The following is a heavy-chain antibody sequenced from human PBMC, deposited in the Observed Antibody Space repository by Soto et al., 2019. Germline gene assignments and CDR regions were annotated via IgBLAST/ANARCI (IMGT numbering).Heavy chain of an antibody. CDR1: GYSFTSYW. J-gene: IGHJ6*02. Sequence: GESLKISCKGSGYSFTSYWISWVRQMPGKGLEWMGRIDPSDSYTNYSPSFQGHVTISADKSISTAYLQWSSLKASDTAMYYCARQVGSSYGNYYYHGMDVWGQGTTVTVSS. CDR2: IDPSDSYT. V-gene: IGHV5-10-1*01. D-gene: IGHD6-6*01. CDR3: ARQVGSSYGNYYYHGMDV.